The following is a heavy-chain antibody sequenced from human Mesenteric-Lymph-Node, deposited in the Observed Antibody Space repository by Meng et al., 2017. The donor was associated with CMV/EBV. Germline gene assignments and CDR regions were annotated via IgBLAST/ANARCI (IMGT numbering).Heavy chain of an antibody. CDR3: ARDAGDVPTY. D-gene: IGHD1-1*01. V-gene: IGHV3-7*01. J-gene: IGHJ4*02. CDR1: GFTFSSYW. CDR2: IKQDGSEN. Sequence: GGSLRLSCAASGFTFSSYWMSWVRQAPGKGLEWVANIKQDGSENYYVDSVKGRFTISSDNAKNSLYLQMNSLRADDTAVYYCARDAGDVPTYWGQGTLVTVSS.